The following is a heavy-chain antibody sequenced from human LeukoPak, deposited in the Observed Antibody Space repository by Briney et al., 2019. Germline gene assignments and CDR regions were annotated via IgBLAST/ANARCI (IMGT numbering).Heavy chain of an antibody. CDR1: GGTFSSYA. CDR3: ARDVGEYCSSINCHASDY. V-gene: IGHV1-2*02. Sequence: ASVKVSCKASGGTFSSYAISWVRQAPGQGLEWMGWINPGSGATNCAQRFHGRVTMTRDTSISTVYMELSRLRSDDTAVYYCARDVGEYCSSINCHASDYWGQGTLVTVSS. D-gene: IGHD2-2*01. CDR2: INPGSGAT. J-gene: IGHJ4*02.